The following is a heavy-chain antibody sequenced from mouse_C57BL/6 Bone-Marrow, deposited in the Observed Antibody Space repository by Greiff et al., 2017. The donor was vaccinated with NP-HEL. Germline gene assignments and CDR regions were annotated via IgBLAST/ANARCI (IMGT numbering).Heavy chain of an antibody. V-gene: IGHV1-19*01. CDR1: GYTFTDYY. J-gene: IGHJ3*01. D-gene: IGHD4-1*01. CDR3: ARAGGKTGSWFAY. CDR2: INPYNGGT. Sequence: EVKLQESGPVLVKPGASVKMSCKASGYTFTDYYMNWVKQSHGKSLEWIGVINPYNGGTSYNQKFKGKATLTVDKSSSTAYMELNSLTSEDSAVYYCARAGGKTGSWFAYWGQGTLVTVSA.